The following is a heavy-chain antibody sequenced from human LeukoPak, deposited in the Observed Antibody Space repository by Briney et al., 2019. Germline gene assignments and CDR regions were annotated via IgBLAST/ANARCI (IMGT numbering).Heavy chain of an antibody. CDR3: TTYCSSTSCFLGTQYDYYYYGMDV. D-gene: IGHD2-2*01. V-gene: IGHV3-15*07. Sequence: KPGGSLRLSCAASDFTFSNAWMNWVRQAPGKGLEWVGRIKSKTDGGTTDYAAPVKGRFTISRDDSKNTLYLQMNSLKTEDTAVYYCTTYCSSTSCFLGTQYDYYYYGMDVWGQGTTVTVSS. CDR1: DFTFSNAW. J-gene: IGHJ6*02. CDR2: IKSKTDGGTT.